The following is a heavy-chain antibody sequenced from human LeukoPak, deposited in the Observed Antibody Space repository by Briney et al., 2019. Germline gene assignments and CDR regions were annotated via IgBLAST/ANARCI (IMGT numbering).Heavy chain of an antibody. CDR1: GGTFSSYA. CDR2: IIPIFGTA. CDR3: ARIRGSGSYPFDY. J-gene: IGHJ4*02. Sequence: SVTVSCKASGGTFSSYAISWVRQAPGQGLEWMGGIIPIFGTANYAQKFQGRVTITADESTSTAYMELSSLRSEDTAVYYCARIRGSGSYPFDYWGQGTLVTVSS. V-gene: IGHV1-69*13. D-gene: IGHD3-10*01.